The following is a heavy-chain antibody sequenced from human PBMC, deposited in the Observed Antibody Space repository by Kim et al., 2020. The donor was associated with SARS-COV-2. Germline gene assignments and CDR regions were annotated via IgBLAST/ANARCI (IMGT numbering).Heavy chain of an antibody. CDR3: ARYRASIAAAGTVFDY. J-gene: IGHJ4*02. CDR1: GGSFCGYY. V-gene: IGHV4-34*01. D-gene: IGHD6-13*01. CDR2: INHSGST. Sequence: SETLSLTCAVYGGSFCGYYWSWIRQPPGKGLEWIGEINHSGSTNYNPSLKSRVTISVDTSKNQFSLKLSSVTAADTAVYYCARYRASIAAAGTVFDYWGQGTLVTVSS.